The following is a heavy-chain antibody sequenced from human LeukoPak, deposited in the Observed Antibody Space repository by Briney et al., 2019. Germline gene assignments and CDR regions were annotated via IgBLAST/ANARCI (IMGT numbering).Heavy chain of an antibody. CDR3: AREFRIAAAADDY. Sequence: ASENVSCKASGYTFTGYYMHWVRQAPGQGLEWMGRINPNSGGTNYAQKFQGRVTMTRDTSISTAYMELSRLRSDDTAVYYCAREFRIAAAADDYWGQGTLVTVSS. V-gene: IGHV1-2*06. D-gene: IGHD6-13*01. J-gene: IGHJ4*02. CDR1: GYTFTGYY. CDR2: INPNSGGT.